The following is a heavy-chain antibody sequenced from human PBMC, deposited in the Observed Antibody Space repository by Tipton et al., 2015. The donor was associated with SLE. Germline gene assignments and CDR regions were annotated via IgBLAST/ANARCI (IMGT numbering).Heavy chain of an antibody. D-gene: IGHD1-26*01. CDR1: GGSFSGYY. CDR3: ARGELYWSFDL. CDR2: INHIGST. Sequence: TLSLTCAVYGGSFSGYYWSWIRQPPGKGLEWIGGINHIGSTNYNPSLKSRVTISVDTSKNQFSLKLSSVTAADTAVYYCARGELYWSFDLWGRGTLVTVSS. J-gene: IGHJ2*01. V-gene: IGHV4-34*01.